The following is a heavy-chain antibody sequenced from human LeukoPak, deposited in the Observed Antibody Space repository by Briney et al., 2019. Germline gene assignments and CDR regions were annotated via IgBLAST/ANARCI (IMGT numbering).Heavy chain of an antibody. Sequence: ASVKVSCKVSGYTLTELSMHWVRQAPGKGLEWMGGFDPEDGETIYAQKFQGRVTMTEDTSTDTAYMELSSLRSEDTAVYYCATTYYYDSSGYSLFDYWGLGTLVTVSS. CDR1: GYTLTELS. J-gene: IGHJ4*02. CDR2: FDPEDGET. D-gene: IGHD3-22*01. V-gene: IGHV1-24*01. CDR3: ATTYYYDSSGYSLFDY.